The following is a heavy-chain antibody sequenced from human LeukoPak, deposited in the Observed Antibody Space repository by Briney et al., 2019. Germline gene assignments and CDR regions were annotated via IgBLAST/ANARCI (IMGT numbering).Heavy chain of an antibody. J-gene: IGHJ4*02. CDR3: TTLWEDLADPVGHY. CDR2: IKSKTDGGTT. Sequence: KTGGSLRLSCAASGFTFSNAWMSWVRQAPGKGLEWVGRIKSKTDGGTTDYAAPVKGRFTISRDDSKNTLYLQMNSLKTEDTAVYYCTTLWEDLADPVGHYWGQGTLVTVSS. D-gene: IGHD1-26*01. CDR1: GFTFSNAW. V-gene: IGHV3-15*01.